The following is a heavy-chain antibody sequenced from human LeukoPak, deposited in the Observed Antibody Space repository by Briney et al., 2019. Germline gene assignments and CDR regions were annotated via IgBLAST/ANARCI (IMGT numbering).Heavy chain of an antibody. D-gene: IGHD6-13*01. V-gene: IGHV3-9*01. CDR3: ARRAPGEDSSRYYYYYMDV. CDR1: GFTFDDYA. Sequence: PGGSLRLSCAASGFTFDDYAMHWVRQGPGKGLEWVSGISWNSGSIGYADSVRGRFTISRDNAKNSLYLQMNSLRAEDTAVYYCARRAPGEDSSRYYYYYMDVWGKGTTVTVSS. CDR2: ISWNSGSI. J-gene: IGHJ6*03.